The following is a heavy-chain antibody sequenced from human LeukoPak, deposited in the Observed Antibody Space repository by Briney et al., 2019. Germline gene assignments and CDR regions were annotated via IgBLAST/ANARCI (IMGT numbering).Heavy chain of an antibody. Sequence: GGSLRLSCAASGFTFSSYWMSWVRQAPGKGLEWVSGISWNSGSIGYADSVKGRFTISRDNAKNFLYLQMNSLRAEDTALYYCAKSSYFDSSGYPPGDYWGQGTLVTVSS. CDR2: ISWNSGSI. CDR3: AKSSYFDSSGYPPGDY. CDR1: GFTFSSYW. J-gene: IGHJ4*02. D-gene: IGHD3-22*01. V-gene: IGHV3-9*01.